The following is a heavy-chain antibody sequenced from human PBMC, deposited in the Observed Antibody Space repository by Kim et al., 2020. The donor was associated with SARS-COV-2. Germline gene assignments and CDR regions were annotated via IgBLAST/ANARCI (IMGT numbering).Heavy chain of an antibody. CDR2: IWYDGSNK. CDR3: ARDGWRTERITMVRGVIRRYYMEL. D-gene: IGHD3-10*01. V-gene: IGHV3-33*01. Sequence: GGSLRLSCAASGFTFSSYGMHWVRQAPGKGLEWVAVIWYDGSNKYYADSVKGRFTISRDNSKNTLYLQMNSLRAEDTAVYYCARDGWRTERITMVRGVIRRYYMELWGKGTTVTVSS. J-gene: IGHJ6*03. CDR1: GFTFSSYG.